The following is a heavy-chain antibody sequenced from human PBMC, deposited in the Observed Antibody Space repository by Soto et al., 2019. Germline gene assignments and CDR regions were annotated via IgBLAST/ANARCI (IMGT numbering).Heavy chain of an antibody. Sequence: SETLSLTCTVSGGSISSGDYYWSWIRQPPGKGLEWIGYIYYSGSTNYNPSLKSRVTISVDTSKNQFSLKLSSVTAADTAVYYCARDGACSGGSCYSSWFDPWGQGTLVTVSS. CDR3: ARDGACSGGSCYSSWFDP. CDR1: GGSISSGDYY. CDR2: IYYSGST. V-gene: IGHV4-61*08. J-gene: IGHJ5*02. D-gene: IGHD2-15*01.